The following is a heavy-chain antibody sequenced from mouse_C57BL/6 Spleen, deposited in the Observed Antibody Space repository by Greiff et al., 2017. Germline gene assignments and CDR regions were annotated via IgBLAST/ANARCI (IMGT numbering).Heavy chain of an antibody. Sequence: VQLQESGAELVKPGASVKISCKASGYAFSSYWMNWVKQRPGKGLEWIGQIYPGDGDTNYNGKFKGKATLTADKSSSTAYMQLSSLTSEDSAVYFWASPTHQLGDYAMDDWGQGTSVTVSS. V-gene: IGHV1-80*01. CDR2: IYPGDGDT. D-gene: IGHD4-1*02. CDR3: ASPTHQLGDYAMDD. CDR1: GYAFSSYW. J-gene: IGHJ4*01.